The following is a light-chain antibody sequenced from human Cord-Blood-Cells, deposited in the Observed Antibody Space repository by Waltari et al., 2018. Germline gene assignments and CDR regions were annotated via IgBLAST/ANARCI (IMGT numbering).Light chain of an antibody. J-gene: IGLJ2*01. CDR3: SSYTSSSTLVV. CDR2: DVS. Sequence: QSALTQPASVSGSPGQSITISCTGTSSDVGGYNYVSWCQQHPGKAPKLMIYDVSNRPSGVSNRFSGSKSSNTASLTISGLQAEDEADYYCSSYTSSSTLVVFGGGTKLTVL. V-gene: IGLV2-14*01. CDR1: SSDVGGYNY.